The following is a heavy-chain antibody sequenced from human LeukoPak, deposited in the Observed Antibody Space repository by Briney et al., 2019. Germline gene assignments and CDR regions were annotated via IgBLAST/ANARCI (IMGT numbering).Heavy chain of an antibody. Sequence: GRSLRLSCAASGFTFSTYTMVWVRQAPGKGLEWVAVTSYDGINKYYADSVKGRFTISRDNSNNTLYLQMHSLRAEDTAVYYCAGDWGVDSWGQGTLVTVSS. CDR1: GFTFSTYT. D-gene: IGHD3-10*01. CDR3: AGDWGVDS. J-gene: IGHJ4*02. V-gene: IGHV3-30-3*01. CDR2: TSYDGINK.